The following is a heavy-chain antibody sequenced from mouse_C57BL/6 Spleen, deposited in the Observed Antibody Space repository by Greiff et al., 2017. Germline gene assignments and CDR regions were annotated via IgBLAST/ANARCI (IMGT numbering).Heavy chain of an antibody. CDR2: ISDGGSYT. CDR3: ARDDRGFAY. V-gene: IGHV5-4*03. CDR1: GFTFSSYA. J-gene: IGHJ3*01. Sequence: EVKVEESGGGLVKPGGSLKLSCAASGFTFSSYAMSWVRQTPEKRLEWVATISDGGSYTYYPDNVKGRFTISRDNAKNNLYLQMSHLKSEDTAMYYCARDDRGFAYWGQGTLVTVSA.